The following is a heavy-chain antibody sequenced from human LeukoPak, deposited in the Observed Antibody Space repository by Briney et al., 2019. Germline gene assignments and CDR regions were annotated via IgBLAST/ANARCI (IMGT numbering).Heavy chain of an antibody. D-gene: IGHD2-2*01. CDR1: GGSFSSGDYY. V-gene: IGHV4-61*08. J-gene: IGHJ4*02. CDR2: IYYSGST. Sequence: SETLSLTCTVSGGSFSSGDYYWGWIRQPPGMGLVWIGYIYYSGSTYYNPSLKSRVTISVDTSKNQFSLKLSSVTAADTAVYYCARDVGYCSSTSCYRAGGYWGQGTLVTVSS. CDR3: ARDVGYCSSTSCYRAGGY.